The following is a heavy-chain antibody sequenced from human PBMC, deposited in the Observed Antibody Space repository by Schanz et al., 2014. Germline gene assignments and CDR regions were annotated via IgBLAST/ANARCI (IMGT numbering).Heavy chain of an antibody. CDR3: ARAKRFGDMDV. CDR2: ITAYNGDT. V-gene: IGHV1-18*01. J-gene: IGHJ6*02. D-gene: IGHD3-10*01. CDR1: GYTFTSYG. Sequence: QVQLVQSGAEVKKPGASVKVSCKASGYTFTSYGINWVRQAPGQGLEWMGWITAYNGDTNYALKLQGRVTMTTDTSTGTAYMELRNLRSDDTAVYYCARAKRFGDMDVWGQGTTVTVSS.